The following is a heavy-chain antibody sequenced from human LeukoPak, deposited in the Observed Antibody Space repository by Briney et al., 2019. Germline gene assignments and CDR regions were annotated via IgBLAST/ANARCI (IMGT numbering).Heavy chain of an antibody. J-gene: IGHJ6*03. CDR1: GGSFSGYY. D-gene: IGHD6-19*01. Sequence: PSETLSLTCAVYGGSFSGYYWSWIRQPPGKGLEWIGEINHSGSTNYNPSLKSRVTISVDTSKNQFSLKLSSVTAADTAVYYCARSWSSGWYYYYYMDVWGKGTTVTISS. V-gene: IGHV4-34*01. CDR2: INHSGST. CDR3: ARSWSSGWYYYYYMDV.